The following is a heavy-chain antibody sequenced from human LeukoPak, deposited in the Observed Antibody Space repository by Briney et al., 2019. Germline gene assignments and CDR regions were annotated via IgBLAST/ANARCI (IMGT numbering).Heavy chain of an antibody. CDR1: GFTFSSYG. J-gene: IGHJ5*02. D-gene: IGHD4-11*01. Sequence: GGSLRLSCAASGFTFSSYGMHWVRQAPGKGLEWVAFIRYDGSNKYYADSVKGRFTISRDNSKNTLYLQMNSLRAEDTAVYYCAKDLSDYINWFDPWGRGTLVTVSS. V-gene: IGHV3-30*02. CDR3: AKDLSDYINWFDP. CDR2: IRYDGSNK.